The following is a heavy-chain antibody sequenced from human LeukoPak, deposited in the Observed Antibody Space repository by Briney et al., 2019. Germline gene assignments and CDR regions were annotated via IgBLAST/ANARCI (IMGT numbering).Heavy chain of an antibody. J-gene: IGHJ6*03. CDR3: ARDGGSYSRYHYYYYYMDV. CDR1: GGTFSSYV. Sequence: SVKVSCKASGGTFSSYVISWVRQAPGQGLEWMGGIIPIFGTANYAQKFQGRVTITADESTSTAYMELSSLRSEDTAVYYCARDGGSYSRYHYYYYYMDVWGKGTTVTISS. D-gene: IGHD1-26*01. V-gene: IGHV1-69*13. CDR2: IIPIFGTA.